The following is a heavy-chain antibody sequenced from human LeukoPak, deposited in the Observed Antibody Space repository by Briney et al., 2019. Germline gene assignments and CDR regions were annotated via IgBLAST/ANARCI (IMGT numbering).Heavy chain of an antibody. Sequence: PSETLSLTCTVSGVSISSYYWSWMRQPAGKGLEWIGRIHTSGSTNYNPSLKSRVTMSVDTSKNQFSLNLSSVTAADTAVYYCARDTYYYGSGSYYFDYWGQGTLVTVSS. CDR2: IHTSGST. CDR1: GVSISSYY. V-gene: IGHV4-4*07. D-gene: IGHD3-10*01. CDR3: ARDTYYYGSGSYYFDY. J-gene: IGHJ4*02.